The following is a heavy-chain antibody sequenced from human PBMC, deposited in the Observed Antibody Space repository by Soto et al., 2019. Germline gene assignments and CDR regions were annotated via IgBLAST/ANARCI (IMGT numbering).Heavy chain of an antibody. CDR1: GDTFNTYS. D-gene: IGHD2-2*01. CDR3: AREPGISTACYHDY. CDR2: IIPIFGTA. J-gene: IGHJ4*02. V-gene: IGHV1-69*12. Sequence: QVQLVQSGAEVKKPGSSVKVSCKASGDTFNTYSISWVRQAPGQGLEWMGGIIPIFGTAHYAQNFQGRVTMSGHGSTDTAYLVLSGPSAEDTAVYYCAREPGISTACYHDYWGQGTLVTVSS.